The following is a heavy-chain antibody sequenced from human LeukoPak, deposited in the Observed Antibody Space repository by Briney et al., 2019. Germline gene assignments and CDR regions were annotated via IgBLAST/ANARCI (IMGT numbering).Heavy chain of an antibody. D-gene: IGHD3-22*01. CDR2: IYYGENT. CDR3: ARRDDSSGYHKIFDY. V-gene: IGHV4-39*01. J-gene: IGHJ4*02. CDR1: GGSISSGPYY. Sequence: SETLSLTCTVSGGSISSGPYYWGWIRQPPGKGLEWIGNIYYGENTYYNPSLKSRVTISIDTSKNQFYLKLSSLTAADTAVYYCARRDDSSGYHKIFDYWGPGTLVAVSS.